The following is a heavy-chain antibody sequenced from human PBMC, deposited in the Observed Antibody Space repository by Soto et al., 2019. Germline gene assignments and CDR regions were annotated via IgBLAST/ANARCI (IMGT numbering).Heavy chain of an antibody. Sequence: EVQLLESGGGLVQPGGSLRLSCAASGFTFSSYAMSWVRQAPGKGLEWVSAISGSGGSTYYADSVKGRFTISRDNSKNTLYLQMNSRRAEDTAVYYCAKDSYDYIWGSYRATYGFDPWGQGTLVTVSS. J-gene: IGHJ5*02. V-gene: IGHV3-23*01. CDR3: AKDSYDYIWGSYRATYGFDP. CDR1: GFTFSSYA. CDR2: ISGSGGST. D-gene: IGHD3-16*02.